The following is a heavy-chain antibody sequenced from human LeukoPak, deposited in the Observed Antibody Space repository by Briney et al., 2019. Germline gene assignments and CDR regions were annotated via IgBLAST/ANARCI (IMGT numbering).Heavy chain of an antibody. CDR3: ARDGYDSSGYYGYYYYYMDV. CDR1: GYTFTSYD. CDR2: MNPNSGNT. Sequence: ASVKVSCEASGYTFTSYDINWVRQATGQGLEWMGWMNPNSGNTGYAQKFQGRVTITRNTSISTAYMELSSLRSEDTAVYYCARDGYDSSGYYGYYYYYMDVWGKGTTVTVSS. D-gene: IGHD3-22*01. J-gene: IGHJ6*03. V-gene: IGHV1-8*03.